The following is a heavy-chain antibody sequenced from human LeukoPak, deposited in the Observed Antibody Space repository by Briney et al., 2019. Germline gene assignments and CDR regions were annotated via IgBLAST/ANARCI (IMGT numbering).Heavy chain of an antibody. D-gene: IGHD6-13*01. CDR1: GFTSTTAW. V-gene: IGHV3-33*08. J-gene: IGHJ4*02. CDR2: IWSDASSQ. CDR3: ATERDSSWTFDS. Sequence: GGSLTLSCAISGFTSTTAWMHWVRQAPGKGLDWVAMIWSDASSQYYADSVKGRFTISRDNSKNTLYLQLNSLRAEDTAVYYCATERDSSWTFDSWGQGTLVTVSS.